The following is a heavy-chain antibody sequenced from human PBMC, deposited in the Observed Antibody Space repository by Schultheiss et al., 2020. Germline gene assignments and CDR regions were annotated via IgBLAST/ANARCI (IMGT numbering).Heavy chain of an antibody. Sequence: GGSLRLSCAASGFTFRDYYMAWIRQAPGKGLEWISYITSASFSDYTSYADSVKGRFTISRDNAKNSLYLQMNSLRAEDTAVYYCARVDARRAYAISLLEPFDYWGQGTLVTVSS. CDR2: ITSASFSDYT. J-gene: IGHJ4*02. CDR1: GFTFRDYY. D-gene: IGHD2-2*02. CDR3: ARVDARRAYAISLLEPFDY. V-gene: IGHV3-11*06.